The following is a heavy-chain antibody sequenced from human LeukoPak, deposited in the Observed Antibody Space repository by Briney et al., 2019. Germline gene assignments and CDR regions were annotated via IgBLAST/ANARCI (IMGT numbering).Heavy chain of an antibody. CDR2: IYYTAKT. D-gene: IGHD3-22*01. Sequence: SENLSLTCTVSGDFISSSNYYWGWIRQPPGKVLNWIGNIYYTAKTYYNPSLNSRVSISTDTSNHQFSLQLSSVTAADTAVCYCVRVYYYDCSLPPLGGQGTLVIVSS. CDR1: GDFISSSNYY. CDR3: VRVYYYDCSLPPL. V-gene: IGHV4-39*02. J-gene: IGHJ4*02.